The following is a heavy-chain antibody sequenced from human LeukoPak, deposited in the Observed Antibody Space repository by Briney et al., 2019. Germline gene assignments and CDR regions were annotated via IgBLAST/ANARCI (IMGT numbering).Heavy chain of an antibody. CDR1: GFSVSRYW. Sequence: GGSLRLSCAASGFSVSRYWMSWVRQAPGEGLEWVANIKQDESEKDYVDSVRGRFTISRDNAKNSLYLQMNSLRAEGTALYYCATYSGAHHKTFDDWGQGTLVTVSS. V-gene: IGHV3-7*03. CDR3: ATYSGAHHKTFDD. CDR2: IKQDESEK. J-gene: IGHJ4*02. D-gene: IGHD1-26*01.